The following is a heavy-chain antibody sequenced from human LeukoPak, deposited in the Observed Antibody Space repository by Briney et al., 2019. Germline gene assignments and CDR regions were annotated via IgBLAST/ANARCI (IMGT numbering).Heavy chain of an antibody. CDR3: ARGGVGATAY. D-gene: IGHD1-26*01. CDR2: INPNSGGT. Sequence: APVKVSCKASRYTFTGYYIHWVRQAPGQGLEWMGWINPNSGGTNYAQKFQDRVTMTRDTSISTAYMELSRLRSDDTAVYYCARGGVGATAYWGQGTLVTVSS. V-gene: IGHV1-2*02. CDR1: RYTFTGYY. J-gene: IGHJ4*02.